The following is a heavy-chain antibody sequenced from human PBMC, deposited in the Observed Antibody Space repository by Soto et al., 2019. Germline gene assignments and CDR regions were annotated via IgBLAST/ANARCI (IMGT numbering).Heavy chain of an antibody. J-gene: IGHJ6*02. CDR1: GGSINSGDYY. CDR2: IFHSGST. CDR3: ARDRYYGSGTYYNFYSGMDV. V-gene: IGHV4-30-4*01. D-gene: IGHD3-10*01. Sequence: SETLSLTCTVSGGSINSGDYYWTWVRQPPGKGLEWIGNIFHSGSTYYAPSLQSRVTISLDTSKNHFSLKLSSVTPADTAVYYCARDRYYGSGTYYNFYSGMDVWGQGTTVTVSS.